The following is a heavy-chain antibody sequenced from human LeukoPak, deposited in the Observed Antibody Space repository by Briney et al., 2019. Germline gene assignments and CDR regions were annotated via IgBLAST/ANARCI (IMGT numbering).Heavy chain of an antibody. D-gene: IGHD4-17*01. V-gene: IGHV3-74*01. J-gene: IGHJ4*02. CDR2: ISPDGKDT. CDR3: ARVFIGDYGDYQFDY. Sequence: GTSLRLSCAASGFTFSNYWMYWVRQVPGKGLVWVSRISPDGKDTSHADSVKGRFTISRDNAKNTLYLQMNSLRAEDTAVYYCARVFIGDYGDYQFDYWGQGTLVTVSS. CDR1: GFTFSNYW.